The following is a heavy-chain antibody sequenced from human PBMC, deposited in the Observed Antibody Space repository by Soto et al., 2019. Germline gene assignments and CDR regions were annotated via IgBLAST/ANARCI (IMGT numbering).Heavy chain of an antibody. V-gene: IGHV3-15*01. Sequence: EVQLVESGGVLVKPGGSLRLSCAASGFTFSNAWMSWVRHAPGKGLEWVGRIKSKTDGGTTDYAAPVKGRFTISRDDSKNTLYLQMNSLKTEDTAVYYCTTVGGSGRYYYYMDVWGKGTTVTVSS. CDR1: GFTFSNAW. D-gene: IGHD1-26*01. CDR2: IKSKTDGGTT. CDR3: TTVGGSGRYYYYMDV. J-gene: IGHJ6*03.